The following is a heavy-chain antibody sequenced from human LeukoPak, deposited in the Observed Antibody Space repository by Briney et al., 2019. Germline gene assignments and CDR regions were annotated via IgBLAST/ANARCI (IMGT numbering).Heavy chain of an antibody. Sequence: GGSLRLSCAASGFTFSSYAMSWVRQAPGKGLEWVSAISGSGGSTYYADSVKGRFTISRDNAKNSLYLQMNSLRAEDTAVYYCARGYYDSSGYYDYWGQGTLVTVSS. CDR1: GFTFSSYA. J-gene: IGHJ4*02. V-gene: IGHV3-23*01. CDR3: ARGYYDSSGYYDY. CDR2: ISGSGGST. D-gene: IGHD3-22*01.